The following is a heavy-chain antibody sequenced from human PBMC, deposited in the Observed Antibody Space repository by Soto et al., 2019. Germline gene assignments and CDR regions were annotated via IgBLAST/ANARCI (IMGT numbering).Heavy chain of an antibody. Sequence: GGSLRLSCAASGFTFSSYAMSWVRQAPGKGLEWVAVISYDGSNKYNADSVKGRFTISRDNSKNTLYLQMNSLRAEDTAVYYCARDYDFWSGYYSFSYYYYGMDVWGQGTTVTVSS. D-gene: IGHD3-3*01. J-gene: IGHJ6*02. V-gene: IGHV3-30-3*01. CDR1: GFTFSSYA. CDR2: ISYDGSNK. CDR3: ARDYDFWSGYYSFSYYYYGMDV.